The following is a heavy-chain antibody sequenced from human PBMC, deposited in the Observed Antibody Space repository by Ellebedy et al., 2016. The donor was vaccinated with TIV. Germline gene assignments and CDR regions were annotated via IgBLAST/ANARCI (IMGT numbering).Heavy chain of an antibody. CDR1: GGSIDSGGYY. CDR2: IYYSGST. J-gene: IGHJ4*02. CDR3: AREVDTVLAHDY. D-gene: IGHD5-18*01. V-gene: IGHV4-31*03. Sequence: MPSETLSLTCSVSGGSIDSGGYYRSWIRQHPGKGLEWIGNIYYSGSTSYNPSLKTRLTISVDTSKNHFSLLLKSVTAADTAVYFCAREVDTVLAHDYWGRGTLVTVSS.